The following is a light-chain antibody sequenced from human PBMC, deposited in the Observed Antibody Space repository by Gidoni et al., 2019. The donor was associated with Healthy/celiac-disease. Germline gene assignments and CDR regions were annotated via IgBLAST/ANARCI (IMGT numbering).Light chain of an antibody. V-gene: IGLV2-14*01. CDR2: DVR. Sequence: QSALTQPASVSGSPGQSITISCTGTSSDVGGYNYVSWYQQHPGKAPKLMIYDVRNRPSGVSNRFSGSKAGNTASLTISGLQAEDEADYYCSSYTSSSTLVVFGGGTKLT. CDR3: SSYTSSSTLVV. J-gene: IGLJ2*01. CDR1: SSDVGGYNY.